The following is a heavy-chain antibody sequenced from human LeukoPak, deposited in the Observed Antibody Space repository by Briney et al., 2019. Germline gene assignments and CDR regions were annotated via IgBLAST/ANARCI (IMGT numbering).Heavy chain of an antibody. CDR2: INIDGSST. CDR1: GFTFSRNW. Sequence: PGGSLRLSCAASGFTFSRNWMYWVRQAPGKGLVWVSRINIDGSSTSYADSVKGRFTISRDNAKNSLYLQMNSLRAEDTAVYYCAREDMYYYDSSGYYYHLGVVDYWGQGTLVTVSS. J-gene: IGHJ4*02. V-gene: IGHV3-74*01. CDR3: AREDMYYYDSSGYYYHLGVVDY. D-gene: IGHD3-22*01.